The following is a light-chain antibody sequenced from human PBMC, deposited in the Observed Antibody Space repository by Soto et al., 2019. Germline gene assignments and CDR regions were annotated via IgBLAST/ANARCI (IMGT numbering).Light chain of an antibody. J-gene: IGKJ1*01. CDR1: QSISSY. CDR2: AAS. Sequence: DIQMTQSPSSLSASVGDRVTITCRASQSISSYLNWYQQKPGKAPKLLIYAASSLQSGVPSRISGSVSGTDFTLTISRLQPEDFATYYCQQSYSTQWTFVQGTKVEIK. CDR3: QQSYSTQWT. V-gene: IGKV1-39*01.